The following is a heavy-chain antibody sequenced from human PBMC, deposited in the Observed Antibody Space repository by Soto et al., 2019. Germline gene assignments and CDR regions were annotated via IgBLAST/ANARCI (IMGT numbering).Heavy chain of an antibody. Sequence: SETLSLTCTVSGGSISTYYWSWIRQPPGKGLEWIGNIYYSGSTNYNPALKIRVTISVDTSKNQFSLKLNSVTAADTAVYYCARQDSWITSVGVWGQGTLVTVSS. J-gene: IGHJ4*02. V-gene: IGHV4-59*08. CDR3: ARQDSWITSVGV. CDR2: IYYSGST. CDR1: GGSISTYY. D-gene: IGHD3-3*01.